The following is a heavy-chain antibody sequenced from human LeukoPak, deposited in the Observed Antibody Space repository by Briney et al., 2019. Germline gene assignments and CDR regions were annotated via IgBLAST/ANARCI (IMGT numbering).Heavy chain of an antibody. Sequence: ASVKVSCKASGYTFTSYYMHWVRQAPGQGLEWMGIINPSGGSTSYAQKFQGRVTMTRDTSTSTVYMELSSLRSEDTAVYYCAGGERIVGAIIHFPAPFDYWGQGTLVTVSS. CDR3: AGGERIVGAIIHFPAPFDY. J-gene: IGHJ4*02. D-gene: IGHD1-26*01. CDR1: GYTFTSYY. V-gene: IGHV1-46*01. CDR2: INPSGGST.